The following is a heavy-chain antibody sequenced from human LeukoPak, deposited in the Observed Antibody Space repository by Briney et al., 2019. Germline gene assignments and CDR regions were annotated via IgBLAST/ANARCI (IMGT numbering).Heavy chain of an antibody. CDR2: INHSGST. CDR3: ARAGTDFRGGRRTYYYDSSGYRRPYYLDY. V-gene: IGHV4-34*01. J-gene: IGHJ4*02. D-gene: IGHD3-22*01. Sequence: SETLSLTCAVYGGSFSGYYWSWIRQPPGKGLEWIGEINHSGSTNYNPSLKSRVTISVDTSKNQFSLKLSSVTAADTAVYYCARAGTDFRGGRRTYYYDSSGYRRPYYLDYWGQGTLVTVSS. CDR1: GGSFSGYY.